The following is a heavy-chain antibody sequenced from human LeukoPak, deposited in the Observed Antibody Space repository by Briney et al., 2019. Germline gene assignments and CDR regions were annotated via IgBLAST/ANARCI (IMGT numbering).Heavy chain of an antibody. J-gene: IGHJ4*02. D-gene: IGHD3-3*01. CDR2: INHSGST. CDR3: ARNPRYDFWSGYYTGTFDY. Sequence: PSETLSLTCAVYGGSFSGYYWSWIRQPPGKGLEWIGEINHSGSTNYNPSLKSRVTISVDTSKSQFSLKLSSVTAADTAVYYCARNPRYDFWSGYYTGTFDYWGQGTLVTVSS. V-gene: IGHV4-34*01. CDR1: GGSFSGYY.